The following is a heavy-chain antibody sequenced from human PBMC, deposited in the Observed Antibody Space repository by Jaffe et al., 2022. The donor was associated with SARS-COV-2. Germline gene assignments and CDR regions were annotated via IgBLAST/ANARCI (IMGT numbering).Heavy chain of an antibody. V-gene: IGHV3-9*01. CDR1: GFTFDDYA. Sequence: EVQLVESGGGLVQPARSLRLSCAASGFTFDDYAMHWVRQAPGKGLEWVSGINWSSGAVGYADSVKGRFTISRDNAKNSLYLQMNSLRAEDTALYYCAKGEYFDSTAYYSNSGVHVPFDYWGQGTLVTVSS. J-gene: IGHJ4*02. CDR3: AKGEYFDSTAYYSNSGVHVPFDY. CDR2: INWSSGAV. D-gene: IGHD3-22*01.